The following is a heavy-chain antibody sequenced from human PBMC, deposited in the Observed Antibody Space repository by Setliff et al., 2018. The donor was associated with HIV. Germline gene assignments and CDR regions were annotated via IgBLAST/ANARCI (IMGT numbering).Heavy chain of an antibody. J-gene: IGHJ1*01. CDR3: ARGTSGYLIRAENFQH. CDR2: INGDGSDT. Sequence: GGSLRLSCAASGFSFSNYWMHWVRQAPGEGLVWAARINGDGSDTSYLDSVKGRFIISRDNARNTLHLQMNSLRAEDTAVYYCARGTSGYLIRAENFQHWGQGTLVTVSS. CDR1: GFSFSNYW. D-gene: IGHD3-22*01. V-gene: IGHV3-74*01.